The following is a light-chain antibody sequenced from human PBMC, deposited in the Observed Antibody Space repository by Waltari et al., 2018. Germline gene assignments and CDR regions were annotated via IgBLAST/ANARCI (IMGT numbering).Light chain of an antibody. J-gene: IGKJ1*01. CDR2: WAS. Sequence: DILMTQSPDSLAVSLGERATINCKSSQSVLYSSNNKNYLAWYQQKPGQPPNLLIYWASTRESGVPDRFSGSGSGTDFTLTISSLQAEDVAVYYCQQYYGTPPWTFGQGTKVEIK. CDR1: QSVLYSSNNKNY. V-gene: IGKV4-1*01. CDR3: QQYYGTPPWT.